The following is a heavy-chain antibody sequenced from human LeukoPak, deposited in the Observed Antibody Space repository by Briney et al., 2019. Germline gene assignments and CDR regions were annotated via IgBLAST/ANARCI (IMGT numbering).Heavy chain of an antibody. Sequence: PGGSLRLSCAASGFTFSSYSMNWVRQAPGKGLEWASSISSSSSYIYYADSVKGRFTISRDNAKNSLYLQMNSLRAEDTAVYYCARDPAYGTTGGYFDYWGQGTLVTVSS. J-gene: IGHJ4*02. CDR3: ARDPAYGTTGGYFDY. V-gene: IGHV3-21*01. CDR2: ISSSSSYI. CDR1: GFTFSSYS. D-gene: IGHD1-14*01.